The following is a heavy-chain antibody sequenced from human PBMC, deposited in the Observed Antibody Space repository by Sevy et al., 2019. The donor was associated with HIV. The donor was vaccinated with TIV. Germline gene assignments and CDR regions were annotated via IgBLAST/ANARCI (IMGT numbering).Heavy chain of an antibody. CDR2: IHYSGST. J-gene: IGHJ4*02. D-gene: IGHD2-21*02. V-gene: IGHV4-31*03. Sequence: SETLSLTCSVSGGSISSDGNYWSWIRQSPGTGLEWIGYIHYSGSTYYNPSVKSRVTISIDTSKSQFSLKLKSVTAADTAVYFCARYLVGVHCDGDCYPAGHFDYWGQGTPVTVSS. CDR3: ARYLVGVHCDGDCYPAGHFDY. CDR1: GGSISSDGNY.